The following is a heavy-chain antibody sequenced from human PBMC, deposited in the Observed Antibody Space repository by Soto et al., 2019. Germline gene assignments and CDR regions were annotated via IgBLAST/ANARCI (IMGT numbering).Heavy chain of an antibody. CDR3: ARDPEYCSSTSCYELDY. Sequence: GASVTVSCKASGYTFTSYAMHWVRQAPGQRLEWMGWINAGNGNTKYSQKFQGRVTITRDTSASTAYMELSSLRSEDTAVYYCARDPEYCSSTSCYELDYWGQGTLVTVSS. CDR2: INAGNGNT. CDR1: GYTFTSYA. V-gene: IGHV1-3*01. D-gene: IGHD2-2*01. J-gene: IGHJ4*02.